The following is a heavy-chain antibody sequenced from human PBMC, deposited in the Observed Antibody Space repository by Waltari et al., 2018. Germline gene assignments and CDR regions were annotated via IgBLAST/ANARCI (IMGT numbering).Heavy chain of an antibody. CDR2: IYYSGRS. V-gene: IGHV4-39*07. J-gene: IGHJ4*02. D-gene: IGHD3-10*01. CDR1: GDSVINSTYY. Sequence: QLQLLESGPGLVKPSETLSLTCTFSGDSVINSTYYLGWIPPPPAKGLEWIGNIYYSGRSSYNPSLKSRVIISVDTSKNQFSVRLTSVTAADTAVFYCARLSPPMWVRGVKGGYYFDYWGPGTLVTVSS. CDR3: ARLSPPMWVRGVKGGYYFDY.